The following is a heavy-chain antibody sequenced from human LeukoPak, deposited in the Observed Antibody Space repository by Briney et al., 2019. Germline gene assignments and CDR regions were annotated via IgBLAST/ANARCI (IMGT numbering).Heavy chain of an antibody. CDR3: ARRYYYDSSGFYFDY. CDR1: GGSISSYY. D-gene: IGHD3-22*01. J-gene: IGHJ4*02. CDR2: IYYSGST. Sequence: SETLSLTCTVSGGSISSYYWSWIRQPPGKGLEWIGYIYYSGSTNYNPSLKSRVTISVDTSKNQFSLKLSSVTAADTAVYYCARRYYYDSSGFYFDYWGQGTLVTVSS. V-gene: IGHV4-59*08.